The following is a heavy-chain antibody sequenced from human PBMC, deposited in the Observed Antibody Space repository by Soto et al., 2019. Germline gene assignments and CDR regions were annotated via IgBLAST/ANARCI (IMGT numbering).Heavy chain of an antibody. CDR1: GYTFTSYG. CDR3: ASSATTADYYYGMDV. V-gene: IGHV1-18*01. Sequence: GASVKVSCKASGYTFTSYGISWVRQAPGQGLEWMGWISAYNGNTNYAQKLRGRVTMTTDTSTSTASMELSSMRSEDTAVYYCASSATTADYYYGMDVWGQGTTVTV. J-gene: IGHJ6*02. CDR2: ISAYNGNT. D-gene: IGHD1-26*01.